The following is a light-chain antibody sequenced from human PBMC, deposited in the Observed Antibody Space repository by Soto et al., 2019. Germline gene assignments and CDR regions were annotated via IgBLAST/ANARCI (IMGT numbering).Light chain of an antibody. CDR3: QQYNSYSQT. CDR2: KAS. J-gene: IGKJ1*01. CDR1: QSISSW. Sequence: VNLSPSTLSAYVGDRVTITCRASQSISSWLAWYQQKPGKAPKLLIYKASSLESGVPSRFSGSGSGTEFTLTISSLQPDDFATYYCQQYNSYSQTFGQGAMVDIK. V-gene: IGKV1-5*03.